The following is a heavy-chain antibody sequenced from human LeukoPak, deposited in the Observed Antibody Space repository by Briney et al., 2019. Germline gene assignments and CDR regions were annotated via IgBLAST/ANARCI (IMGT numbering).Heavy chain of an antibody. Sequence: SETLSLTCTVSGGSISSYYWSWIRQPPGKGLEWIGYIYYSGSTNYNPSLKSRVTISVDTSKNQFSLKLSSVTAADTAVYYCARADYGLGWFDPWGQGTLVTVSS. J-gene: IGHJ5*02. V-gene: IGHV4-59*01. D-gene: IGHD4/OR15-4a*01. CDR1: GGSISSYY. CDR3: ARADYGLGWFDP. CDR2: IYYSGST.